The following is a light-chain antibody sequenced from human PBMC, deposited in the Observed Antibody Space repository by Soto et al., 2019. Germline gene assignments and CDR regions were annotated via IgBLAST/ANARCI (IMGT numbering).Light chain of an antibody. CDR1: QVISNY. CDR3: QHYYGYPWT. Sequence: AIRMTQSPSSLSASTGDRVTITCRASQVISNYLVWYQQKPGKPPKVLIHAASTLQGGVSSRFGGSGSGTYFTLTINSLQSEDFATYYCQHYYGYPWTFGQGTKVEV. J-gene: IGKJ1*01. V-gene: IGKV1-8*01. CDR2: AAS.